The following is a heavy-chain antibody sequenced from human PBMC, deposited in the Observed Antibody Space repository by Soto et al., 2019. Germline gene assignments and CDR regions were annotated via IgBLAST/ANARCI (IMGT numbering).Heavy chain of an antibody. Sequence: SETLSLTCNVSGGSISSYYWSWIRQPPGKGLEWIGYIYYSGSTDYNPSLKSRVTISLDTSNNQFSLTVSSVTAADTAVYYCASRLYGDHGGSFDYWGQGTLVTVSS. CDR1: GGSISSYY. V-gene: IGHV4-59*12. CDR2: IYYSGST. CDR3: ASRLYGDHGGSFDY. D-gene: IGHD4-17*01. J-gene: IGHJ4*02.